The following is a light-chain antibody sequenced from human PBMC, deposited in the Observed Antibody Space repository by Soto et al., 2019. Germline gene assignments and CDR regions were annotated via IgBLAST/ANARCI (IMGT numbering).Light chain of an antibody. CDR3: QQANNWPVT. CDR1: QRISSN. J-gene: IGKJ3*01. V-gene: IGKV3-15*01. CDR2: GAS. Sequence: ERVMTQSPATLSVSPGEIATRSCRASQRISSNLACYQQKPDQAPRLLIYGASTRATGIPATFRGSVSGTEFPLTISSLQSEDFAVYYCQQANNWPVTFGPGTKVDIK.